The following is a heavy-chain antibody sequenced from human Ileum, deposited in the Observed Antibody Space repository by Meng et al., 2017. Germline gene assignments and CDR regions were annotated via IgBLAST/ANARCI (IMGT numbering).Heavy chain of an antibody. Sequence: VRVQESCPGLLKHSDTPSLTCAVSGASIESNCWGTWLRQPPGQGLEWIVEVYHSGSTHYNPSLQSRVTISIDNSKNRFSLSLNSVTAADTAIYYCARADYVRYFDLWGRGTLVTVSS. V-gene: IGHV4-4*02. CDR3: ARADYVRYFDL. D-gene: IGHD3-10*02. CDR2: VYHSGST. CDR1: GASIESNCW. J-gene: IGHJ2*01.